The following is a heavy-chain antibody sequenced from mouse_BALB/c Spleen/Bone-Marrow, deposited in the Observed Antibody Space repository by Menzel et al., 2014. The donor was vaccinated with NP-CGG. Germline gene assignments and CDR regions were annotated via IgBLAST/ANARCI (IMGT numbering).Heavy chain of an antibody. D-gene: IGHD4-1*01. J-gene: IGHJ2*01. CDR3: TRGGNWEDFDY. V-gene: IGHV5-17*02. CDR2: ISSGSSTI. Sequence: EVQLVESGGGLVQPGGSRKLSCAASGFIFSGFGMHWVRQAPEKGLEWVAYISSGSSTIFYADTVKGRFTISRDNPKNTLFLQMTSLRSEDTAMYYCTRGGNWEDFDYWGQGTTLTVSS. CDR1: GFIFSGFG.